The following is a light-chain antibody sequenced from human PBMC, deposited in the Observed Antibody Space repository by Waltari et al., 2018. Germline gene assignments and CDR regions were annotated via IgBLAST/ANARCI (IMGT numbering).Light chain of an antibody. CDR2: DVA. CDR1: TGDVGAYNY. Sequence: GTTGDVGAYNYVSWYQQLPGKAPKLLIYDVANRPSGVSDRFSGSKSGNTASLIISGLQAEDEADYYCCSLTSSRTVIFGGGTKLTVL. V-gene: IGLV2-14*03. J-gene: IGLJ2*01. CDR3: CSLTSSRTVI.